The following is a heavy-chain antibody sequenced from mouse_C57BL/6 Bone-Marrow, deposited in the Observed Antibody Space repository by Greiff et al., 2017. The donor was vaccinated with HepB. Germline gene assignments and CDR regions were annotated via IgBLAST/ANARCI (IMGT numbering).Heavy chain of an antibody. CDR3: ARTARGLRGFDGYFDV. CDR1: GFSLSTVGMG. Sequence: QVTLKVSGPGLLQPSQTLSLTCSFSGFSLSTVGMGVGWLRQPSGKGLVWLAHSWWDDDKYYNPALKSRRTISKDTSNIQRFLKIANVDTAYTATYFFARTARGLRGFDGYFDVWGTGTTVTVSS. D-gene: IGHD3-3*01. CDR2: SWWDDDK. V-gene: IGHV8-8*01. J-gene: IGHJ1*03.